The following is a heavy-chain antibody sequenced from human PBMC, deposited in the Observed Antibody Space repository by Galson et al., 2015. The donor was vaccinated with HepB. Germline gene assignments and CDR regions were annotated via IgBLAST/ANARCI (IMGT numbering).Heavy chain of an antibody. J-gene: IGHJ6*03. CDR1: GFTFDDYA. Sequence: SLRLSCAASGFTFDDYAMHWVRQAPGKGLEWVSGISWNSGSIGYADSVKGRFTISRDNAKNSLYLQMNSLRAEDTALYYCAKGGGAAADYYYMDVWGKGTTVTVSS. CDR3: AKGGGAAADYYYMDV. D-gene: IGHD6-13*01. CDR2: ISWNSGSI. V-gene: IGHV3-9*01.